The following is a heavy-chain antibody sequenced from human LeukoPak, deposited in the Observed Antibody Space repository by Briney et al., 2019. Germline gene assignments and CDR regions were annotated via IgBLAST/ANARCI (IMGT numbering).Heavy chain of an antibody. D-gene: IGHD2-2*01. CDR3: AKDRSSTTSCSNY. CDR1: GFNFSNYA. J-gene: IGHJ4*02. V-gene: IGHV3-23*01. Sequence: PGGSLRLSCAASGFNFSNYAMTWVRQAPGKGLEWVSAVTGSSSNTYYADSVKGRFTISRDNSKNMLYLEMNSLRVEDTAIYYCAKDRSSTTSCSNYWGRGTLVTVPS. CDR2: VTGSSSNT.